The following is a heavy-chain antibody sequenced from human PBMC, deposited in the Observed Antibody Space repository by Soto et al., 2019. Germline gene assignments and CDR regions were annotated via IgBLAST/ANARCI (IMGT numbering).Heavy chain of an antibody. J-gene: IGHJ6*02. D-gene: IGHD2-2*02. CDR3: ARGALPAAILYYYYGMDV. Sequence: ASVKVSCKASGGTFSSYAISWVRQAPGQGLEWMGGIIPIFGTANYAQKFQGRVTITADESTSTAYMELSSLRSEDTAVYYCARGALPAAILYYYYGMDVWGQGTTVTVSS. V-gene: IGHV1-69*13. CDR1: GGTFSSYA. CDR2: IIPIFGTA.